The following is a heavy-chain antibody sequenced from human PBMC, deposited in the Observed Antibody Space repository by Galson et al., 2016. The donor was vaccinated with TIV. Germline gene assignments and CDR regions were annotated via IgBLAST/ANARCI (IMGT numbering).Heavy chain of an antibody. Sequence: SVKVSCKASGGIFSNFVISWVRQAPGQGLEWMGSINPIFGTANCAQKFQGRVTITADTSTSTFYMDLSSLRSEDTAIYYCARGRGYSFGSGSSYFDYWGQGSLVTVSS. CDR1: GGIFSNFV. J-gene: IGHJ4*02. CDR2: INPIFGTA. CDR3: ARGRGYSFGSGSSYFDY. D-gene: IGHD3-10*01. V-gene: IGHV1-69*06.